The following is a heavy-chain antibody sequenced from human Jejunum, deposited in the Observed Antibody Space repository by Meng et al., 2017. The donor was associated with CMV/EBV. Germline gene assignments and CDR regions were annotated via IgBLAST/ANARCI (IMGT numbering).Heavy chain of an antibody. V-gene: IGHV2-5*02. J-gene: IGHJ4*02. Sequence: LTPSPVGVGWIRQPTGKALEWLAFIYWDDDKRYSPSLKSRLTITKDAPKNQVVLTMTNMGPADTATYHCVHRKDYSGNWNGGSVDFWGQGALVTVSS. CDR2: IYWDDDK. D-gene: IGHD1-1*01. CDR1: LTPSPVG. CDR3: VHRKDYSGNWNGGSVDF.